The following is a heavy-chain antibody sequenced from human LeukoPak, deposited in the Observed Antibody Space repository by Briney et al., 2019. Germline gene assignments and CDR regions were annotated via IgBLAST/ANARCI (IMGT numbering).Heavy chain of an antibody. CDR2: INHSGST. CDR3: ASTERCSTTCPLDY. Sequence: SETLSLTCAVYGGSFRGYYWSWIRQPPGKGLEWIGEINHSGSTNYNPSLKSRVTISLDTSMKKFSLKLNSVTAADTAVYYRASTERCSTTCPLDYWGQGTLVTVSS. CDR1: GGSFRGYY. J-gene: IGHJ4*02. D-gene: IGHD2-2*01. V-gene: IGHV4-34*01.